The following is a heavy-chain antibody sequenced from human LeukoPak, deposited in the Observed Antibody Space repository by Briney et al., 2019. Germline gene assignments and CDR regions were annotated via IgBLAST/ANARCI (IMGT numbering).Heavy chain of an antibody. CDR1: GYTFTGYY. Sequence: ASVKVSCKASGYTFTGYYMHWVRQAPGQGLEWMGWINPNSGGTNDAQKFQGRVTMTRDTSISTAYMELSRLRSDDTAVYYCARVFRVAVSGADYWGQGTLVTVSS. V-gene: IGHV1-2*02. D-gene: IGHD6-19*01. CDR2: INPNSGGT. J-gene: IGHJ4*02. CDR3: ARVFRVAVSGADY.